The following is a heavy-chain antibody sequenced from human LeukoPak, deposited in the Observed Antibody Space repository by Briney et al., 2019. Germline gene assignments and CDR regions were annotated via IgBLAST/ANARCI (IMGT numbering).Heavy chain of an antibody. J-gene: IGHJ5*02. CDR3: ARDLGRLGPPNWFDP. V-gene: IGHV4-39*07. D-gene: IGHD6-25*01. CDR2: IYYSGST. CDR1: GGSISSSSYY. Sequence: SETLSLTCTVSGGSISSSSYYWGWIRQPPGKGLEWIGSIYYSGSTYYNPSLKSRVTISVDTSKNQFSLKLSSVTAADTAVYYCARDLGRLGPPNWFDPWGQGTLVTVSS.